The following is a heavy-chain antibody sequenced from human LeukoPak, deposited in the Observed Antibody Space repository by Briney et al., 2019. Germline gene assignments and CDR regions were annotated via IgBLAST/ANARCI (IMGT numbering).Heavy chain of an antibody. V-gene: IGHV1-3*01. CDR3: ARGPRAAADDY. CDR1: GYTFINYA. J-gene: IGHJ4*02. Sequence: ASVKVSCKASGYTFINYAINWGRQAPGQRLEWMGWINAGNGNTKYSQKFQGRVTITRDTSASTAYMELSSLRSEDTAVYYCARGPRAAADDYWGQGTLVTVSS. D-gene: IGHD6-13*01. CDR2: INAGNGNT.